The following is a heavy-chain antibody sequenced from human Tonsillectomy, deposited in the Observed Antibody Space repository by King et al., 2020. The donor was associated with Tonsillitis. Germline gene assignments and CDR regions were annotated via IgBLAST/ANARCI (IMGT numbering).Heavy chain of an antibody. J-gene: IGHJ4*02. CDR1: GFTFSSYA. CDR3: AKDGGSSSRHFDY. Sequence: EVQLVESGGGLVQPGGSLRLSCAASGFTFSSYAMSWVRQAPGKGLEWVSVISASGGTTYYADSVKGRFTISRDNSKNTLYLQMNSLKAEDTAVYYCAKDGGSSSRHFDYWGQGTLVTVSS. D-gene: IGHD2-15*01. V-gene: IGHV3-23*04. CDR2: ISASGGTT.